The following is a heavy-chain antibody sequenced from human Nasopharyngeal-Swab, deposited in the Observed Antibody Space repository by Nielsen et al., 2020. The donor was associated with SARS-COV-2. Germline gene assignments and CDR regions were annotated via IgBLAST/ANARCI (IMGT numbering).Heavy chain of an antibody. Sequence: GESLKISCAASGFTFSNYAMSWVRQAPGKGLELVSIITNTGGDSYHADSVKGRFTISRDNSKNTLYLQMNSLRAEDTAVYYCARAWGTMGPAFDYWGQGTLVTVSS. CDR3: ARAWGTMGPAFDY. J-gene: IGHJ4*02. D-gene: IGHD3-10*01. CDR2: ITNTGGDS. V-gene: IGHV3-23*01. CDR1: GFTFSNYA.